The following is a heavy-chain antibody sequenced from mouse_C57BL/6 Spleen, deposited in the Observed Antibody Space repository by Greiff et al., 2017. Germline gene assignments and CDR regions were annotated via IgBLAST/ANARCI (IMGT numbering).Heavy chain of an antibody. J-gene: IGHJ1*03. CDR1: GYTFTSYW. CDR3: ARWVVARDWYFDV. Sequence: VQLQQSGAELVKPGASVKLSCKASGYTFTSYWMQWVKQRPGQGLEWIGEIDPSDSYTNYNQKFKGKATLTVDTSSSTAYMQLSSLTTEDSAIYYCARWVVARDWYFDVWGTGTTVTVSS. V-gene: IGHV1-50*01. CDR2: IDPSDSYT. D-gene: IGHD1-1*01.